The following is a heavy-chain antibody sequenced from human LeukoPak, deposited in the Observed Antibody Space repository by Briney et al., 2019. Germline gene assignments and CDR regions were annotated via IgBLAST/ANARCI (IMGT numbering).Heavy chain of an antibody. CDR3: ARDLYRDSLPVSWFDP. Sequence: ASVKVSCKATGYTFTSYGISWVRQAPGQGLEWMGWISDYNGNTNYAQKLQGRLTMTTETSKSTAYMELRSLRSDDKAVYYCARDLYRDSLPVSWFDPWGQGTLVTVSS. D-gene: IGHD4-11*01. CDR2: ISDYNGNT. V-gene: IGHV1-18*01. J-gene: IGHJ5*02. CDR1: GYTFTSYG.